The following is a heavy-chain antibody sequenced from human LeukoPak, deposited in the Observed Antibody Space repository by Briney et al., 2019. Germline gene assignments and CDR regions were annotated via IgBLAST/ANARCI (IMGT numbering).Heavy chain of an antibody. CDR1: GYTFTSYG. V-gene: IGHV1-18*01. J-gene: IGHJ6*03. Sequence: ASVKVSCKASGYTFTSYGISWVRQAPGQGLEWMGWISAYNGNTNYAQKLQGRVTMTTDTSTSTAYMELRSLRSDDTAVYYCARGRSIAAAGTIRYYYYYYYMDVWGKGTTVTVSS. CDR3: ARGRSIAAAGTIRYYYYYYYMDV. CDR2: ISAYNGNT. D-gene: IGHD6-13*01.